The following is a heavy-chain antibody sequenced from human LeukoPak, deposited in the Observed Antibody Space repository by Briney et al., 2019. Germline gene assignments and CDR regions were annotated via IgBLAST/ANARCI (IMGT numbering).Heavy chain of an antibody. Sequence: SETLSLTCTVSGGSISSRSYYWGWIRQPPGKGLEWIGSIYYSGSTYYNPSLMSRVTISIDMSKNQFSLNLSSVTAADTAVYYCARAGIAAAASAGYYYYYYMDVWGKGTTVTVSS. CDR1: GGSISSRSYY. V-gene: IGHV4-39*07. CDR2: IYYSGST. J-gene: IGHJ6*03. D-gene: IGHD6-13*01. CDR3: ARAGIAAAASAGYYYYYYMDV.